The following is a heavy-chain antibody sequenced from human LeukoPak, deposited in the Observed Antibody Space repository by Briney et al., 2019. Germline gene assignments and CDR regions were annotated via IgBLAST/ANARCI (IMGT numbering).Heavy chain of an antibody. CDR1: GGSFSGYY. V-gene: IGHV4-34*01. CDR2: VNHSGST. J-gene: IGHJ4*02. CDR3: ARGGYSRLLKAVDY. D-gene: IGHD6-13*01. Sequence: PSETLSPTCAVYGGSFSGYYWSWIGQPPGKGLEWIGEVNHSGSTNYNPSLKSRVTISVDTSKNQFSLKLSSVTAADTAVYYCARGGYSRLLKAVDYWGQGTLVTVSS.